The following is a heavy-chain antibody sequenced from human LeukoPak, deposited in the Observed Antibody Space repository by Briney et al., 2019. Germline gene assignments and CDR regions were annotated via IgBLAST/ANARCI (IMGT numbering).Heavy chain of an antibody. D-gene: IGHD3-22*01. CDR1: GFTFSSFA. J-gene: IGHJ6*02. Sequence: GGSLRLSCAASGFTFSSFAMSWVRQAPGKGVEWVSVISGSDGSTYYADSVKGRFTISRDNSKNTLSLQMNSLRAEDTAVYYCAKDKKYYDSSGSPYYYYGMDVWGQGTTVTVSS. CDR2: ISGSDGST. V-gene: IGHV3-23*01. CDR3: AKDKKYYDSSGSPYYYYGMDV.